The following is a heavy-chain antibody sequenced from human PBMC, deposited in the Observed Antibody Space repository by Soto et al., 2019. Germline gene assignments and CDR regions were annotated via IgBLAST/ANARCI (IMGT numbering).Heavy chain of an antibody. D-gene: IGHD3-10*01. J-gene: IGHJ3*02. Sequence: GSLRLSCAASGFTFSSYGMHWVRQAPGKGLEWVAVIWYDGSNKYYADSVKGRFTISRDNSKNTLYLQMNSLRAEDTAVYYCARAKGGRITMVRGVITPDAFDIWGQGTMVTVSS. CDR2: IWYDGSNK. CDR1: GFTFSSYG. CDR3: ARAKGGRITMVRGVITPDAFDI. V-gene: IGHV3-33*01.